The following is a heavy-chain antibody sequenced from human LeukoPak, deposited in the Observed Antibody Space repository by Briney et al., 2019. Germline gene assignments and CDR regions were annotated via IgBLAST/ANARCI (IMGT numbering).Heavy chain of an antibody. D-gene: IGHD4-23*01. V-gene: IGHV3-23*01. CDR3: ARGQQRDYGGWDYYYYMDV. Sequence: GGSLRLSCAASGFTFSSHGMSWVRQAPGKGLEWVSTISGSGDNTYYADSVKGRFTISRDNSKNTLYLQMNSLRSEDTAVYYCARGQQRDYGGWDYYYYMDVWGKGTTVTISS. J-gene: IGHJ6*03. CDR1: GFTFSSHG. CDR2: ISGSGDNT.